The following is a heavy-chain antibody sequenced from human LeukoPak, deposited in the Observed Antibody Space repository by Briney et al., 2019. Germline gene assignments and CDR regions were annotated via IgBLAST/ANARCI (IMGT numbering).Heavy chain of an antibody. V-gene: IGHV4-4*07. D-gene: IGHD3-10*01. J-gene: IGHJ4*02. CDR2: IYSSGTT. CDR3: ARVSGYYGSGTDY. CDR1: GGSISSYY. Sequence: SETLSLTCTVSGGSISSYYWSWIRQPAGKGLEWIGRIYSSGTTDYNPSLKSRVSMSVDTSRNQFSLNLNSVTAADTAVYYCARVSGYYGSGTDYWGQGTLVTVSS.